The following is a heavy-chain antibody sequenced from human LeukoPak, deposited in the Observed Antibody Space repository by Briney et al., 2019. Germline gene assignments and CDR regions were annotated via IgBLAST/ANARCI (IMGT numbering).Heavy chain of an antibody. J-gene: IGHJ4*02. CDR1: GGSISSYY. Sequence: SETLSLTCTVSGGSISSYYWSWIRQPPGKGLEWIGYIYYSGSTNYNPPLKSRVTISVDTSKNQLSLKLSSVTAADTAVYYCARHLLRTGYFDYWGQGTLVTVSS. V-gene: IGHV4-59*08. CDR3: ARHLLRTGYFDY. D-gene: IGHD3-16*01. CDR2: IYYSGST.